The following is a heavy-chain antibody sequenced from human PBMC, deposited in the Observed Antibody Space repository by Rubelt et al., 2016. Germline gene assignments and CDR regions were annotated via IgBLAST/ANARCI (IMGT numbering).Heavy chain of an antibody. V-gene: IGHV4-39*01. D-gene: IGHD2-2*02. CDR1: GGSISSSSYY. CDR3: ARQPLYCSGTSCYTSQFDY. J-gene: IGHJ4*01. Sequence: QVELQQWGAGLLKPSETLSLTCDVSGGSISSSSYYWGWIRQPPGKGLEWIGSIYYSGTTYYNPSLKSRVSISVDTSKNQVSLRLTSVTAANTAVYYCARQPLYCSGTSCYTSQFDYWGHGTLITVPS. CDR2: IYYSGTT.